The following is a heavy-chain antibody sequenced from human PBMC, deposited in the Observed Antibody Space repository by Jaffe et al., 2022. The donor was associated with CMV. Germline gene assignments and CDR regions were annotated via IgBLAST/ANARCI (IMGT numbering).Heavy chain of an antibody. V-gene: IGHV4-39*02. CDR1: GGSISSRSFH. Sequence: QLQLQESGPGLVKPSETLSLTCTVSGGSISSRSFHWGWIRQAPGKGLEWIGSIYYSGSTYYSASLKSRVTMSVDTSTNQFSLSLRSVTAADAAVYYCAREGGSSLDYWGQGTLVAVSS. CDR3: AREGGSSLDY. D-gene: IGHD6-13*01. CDR2: IYYSGST. J-gene: IGHJ4*02.